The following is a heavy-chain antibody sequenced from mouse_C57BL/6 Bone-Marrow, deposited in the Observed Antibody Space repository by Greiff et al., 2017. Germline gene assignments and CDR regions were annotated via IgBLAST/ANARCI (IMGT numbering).Heavy chain of an antibody. CDR2: IDPENGDT. Sequence: EVQLVESGAELVRPGASVKLSCTASGFNIKDDYMHWVKQRPEQGLEWIGWIDPENGDTEYASKFQGEATITADTSSNTAYLQLSSLTSENTAVYYCTTLYYYGSSSYYFDYWGQGTTLTVSS. J-gene: IGHJ2*01. V-gene: IGHV14-4*01. D-gene: IGHD1-1*01. CDR3: TTLYYYGSSSYYFDY. CDR1: GFNIKDDY.